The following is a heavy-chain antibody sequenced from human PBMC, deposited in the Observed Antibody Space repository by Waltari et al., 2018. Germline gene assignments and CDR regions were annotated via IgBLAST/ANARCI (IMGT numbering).Heavy chain of an antibody. CDR3: ARDKGVEPTTRFDY. V-gene: IGHV3-9*01. Sequence: EVHLVASGGGLVQPGRSLRLSCVGSGFNFDDYAMFWVRQRPGKGLEWVSGIGWNGGAIGYADSVRGRFSTYRDNAKKSLYLQMGRLRPEDTALYYCARDKGVEPTTRFDYWGQGTLVTVSS. CDR1: GFNFDDYA. D-gene: IGHD1-26*01. J-gene: IGHJ4*02. CDR2: IGWNGGAI.